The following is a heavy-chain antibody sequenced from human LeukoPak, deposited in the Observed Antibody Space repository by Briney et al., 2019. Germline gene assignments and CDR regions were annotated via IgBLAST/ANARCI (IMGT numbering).Heavy chain of an antibody. CDR1: GGSFSGYY. CDR3: ARYMVRGVNRHFDY. V-gene: IGHV4-34*01. D-gene: IGHD3-10*01. Sequence: SETLSLTCAVYGGSFSGYYWSWIRQPPGKGLEWIGEINHSGSTNYNPSLKSRVTISVDTSKNQFSLKLSSVTAADTAVYYCARYMVRGVNRHFDYWGQGTLVTVSS. CDR2: INHSGST. J-gene: IGHJ4*02.